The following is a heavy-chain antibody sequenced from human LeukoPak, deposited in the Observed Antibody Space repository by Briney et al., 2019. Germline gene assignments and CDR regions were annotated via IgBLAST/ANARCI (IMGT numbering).Heavy chain of an antibody. CDR1: GGSINSYY. J-gene: IGHJ3*02. CDR2: MYYSGST. Sequence: SETLSLTCTVSGGSINSYYWSWIRQPPGKGLEWIGYMYYSGSTNYNPSLKSRVTISVDTSKKQFSLELSSVTAADTAVYYCARETKYCSGGSCYSDGLDIWGQGTMVTVSS. V-gene: IGHV4-59*01. CDR3: ARETKYCSGGSCYSDGLDI. D-gene: IGHD2-15*01.